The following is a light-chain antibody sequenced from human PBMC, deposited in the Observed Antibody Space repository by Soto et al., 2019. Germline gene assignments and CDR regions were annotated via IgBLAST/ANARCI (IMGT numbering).Light chain of an antibody. CDR1: SSNIGSNY. V-gene: IGLV1-47*01. Sequence: QSVLTQPPSASGPPGQRVTISCSGSSSNIGSNYISWYQQLPGTAPKLLIYRDNLRPSGVPDRFSGSKSGTSASLVISGLRSEDEADYFCAAWDDSLTGLYVFGTGTKLTVL. CDR2: RDN. CDR3: AAWDDSLTGLYV. J-gene: IGLJ1*01.